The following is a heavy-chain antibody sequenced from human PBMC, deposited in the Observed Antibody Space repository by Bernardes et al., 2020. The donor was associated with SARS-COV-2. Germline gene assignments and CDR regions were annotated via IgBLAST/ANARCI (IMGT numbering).Heavy chain of an antibody. V-gene: IGHV3-23*01. Sequence: GGSLRLSCAASGFTFSRYAMTWVRQAPGKGLEWVSAISGSGYNTHHADSVKGRFTISRDNSRNTLFLQMSSLRAEDTAVYYCAKADSPTYYYGSGTYSPPFDYWGQGTLVTVSS. D-gene: IGHD3-10*01. J-gene: IGHJ4*02. CDR2: ISGSGYNT. CDR3: AKADSPTYYYGSGTYSPPFDY. CDR1: GFTFSRYA.